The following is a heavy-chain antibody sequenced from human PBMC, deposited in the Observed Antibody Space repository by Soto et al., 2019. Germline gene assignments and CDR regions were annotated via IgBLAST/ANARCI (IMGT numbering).Heavy chain of an antibody. CDR1: GGSFSGYY. J-gene: IGHJ6*02. V-gene: IGHV4-34*01. D-gene: IGHD3-22*01. CDR2: INHSGST. CDR3: ARGYYYDSSGYPRPNYYYYYGMDV. Sequence: QVQLQQWGAGLLKPSETLSLTCAVYGGSFSGYYWSWIRQPPGKGLEWIGEINHSGSTNYNPSLKGRVTISADTSKPQFPLKVSSVTAADPAVYYCARGYYYDSSGYPRPNYYYYYGMDVWGQGTTVTVSS.